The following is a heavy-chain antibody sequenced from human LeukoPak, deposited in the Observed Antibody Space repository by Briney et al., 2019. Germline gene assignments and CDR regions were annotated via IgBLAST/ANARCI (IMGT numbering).Heavy chain of an antibody. CDR3: ARGEYHQDGIGYNRFDN. D-gene: IGHD5-24*01. CDR2: ISWNSGNI. Sequence: GGSLRLSCAASGFTFDDYAMHWVRQPPGKGLEWVSGISWNSGNIGYADSVKGRFTISRDNAENSVFLQMRSLRPEDTAVYYCARGEYHQDGIGYNRFDNWGQGALVTVSS. CDR1: GFTFDDYA. J-gene: IGHJ4*02. V-gene: IGHV3-9*01.